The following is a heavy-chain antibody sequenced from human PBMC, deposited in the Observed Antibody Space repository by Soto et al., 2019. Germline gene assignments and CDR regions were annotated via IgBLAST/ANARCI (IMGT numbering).Heavy chain of an antibody. D-gene: IGHD2-2*01. J-gene: IGHJ6*02. Sequence: ASVKVSCKPSGGTFTNYAFSWVRQAPGQGLEWMGGIIPIFGTPEYAQNFQGRVTITADESTRTASIELSSLRSEDTAVYYCARERAVGYCITTTCPKPVYYFAMDVWGQGTTVTVSS. V-gene: IGHV1-69*13. CDR3: ARERAVGYCITTTCPKPVYYFAMDV. CDR1: GGTFTNYA. CDR2: IIPIFGTP.